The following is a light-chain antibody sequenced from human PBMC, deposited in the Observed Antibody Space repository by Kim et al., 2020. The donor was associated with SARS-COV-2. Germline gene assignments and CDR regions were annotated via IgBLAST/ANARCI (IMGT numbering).Light chain of an antibody. CDR2: RNN. CDR1: STNIGSNY. J-gene: IGLJ2*01. Sequence: RVTISCCGSSTNIGSNYVDWYQQHPGTAPKHLIYRNNQRPSGVPDRFSGSKSGTSAALAISGLRSEDEADYYCAAWDDSLSGPGVFGGGTQLTVL. CDR3: AAWDDSLSGPGV. V-gene: IGLV1-47*01.